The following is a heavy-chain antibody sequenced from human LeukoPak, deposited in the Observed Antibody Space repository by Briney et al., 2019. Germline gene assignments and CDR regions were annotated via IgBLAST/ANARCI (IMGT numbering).Heavy chain of an antibody. CDR2: INGDGGTS. J-gene: IGHJ4*02. D-gene: IGHD1-26*01. CDR1: GFTFSSYW. V-gene: IGHV3-74*01. CDR3: ARSSYQPYFDY. Sequence: PGGSLRLSCAASGFTFSSYWIHWVRQAPGKGLVWFSRINGDGGTSTYADSVRGRFTISRDNARNTVYLQMNSLRAEDTAVYYCARSSYQPYFDYWGRGTLATVSS.